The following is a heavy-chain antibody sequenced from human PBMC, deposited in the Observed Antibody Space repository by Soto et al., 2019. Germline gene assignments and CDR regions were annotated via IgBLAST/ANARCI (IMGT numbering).Heavy chain of an antibody. CDR2: IYPGDSDT. D-gene: IGHD2-21*02. J-gene: IGHJ5*02. CDR1: GYNFTSYW. V-gene: IGHV5-51*01. CDR3: ARVLGGQAYCGGDCYPNWFDP. Sequence: GESLKISCKGSGYNFTSYWIGWVRQMPGKGLEWTGIIYPGDSDTRYSPSFQGQVTISADKSISTAYLQWSSLKASDTAMYYCARVLGGQAYCGGDCYPNWFDPWGQGTLVTVSS.